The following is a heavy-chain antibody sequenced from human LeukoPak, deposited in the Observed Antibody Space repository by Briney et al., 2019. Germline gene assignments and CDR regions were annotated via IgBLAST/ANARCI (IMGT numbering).Heavy chain of an antibody. CDR2: IYYSGST. CDR1: GGSISSSSYY. V-gene: IGHV4-39*07. Sequence: SETLSLTCTVSGGSISSSSYYWGWIRQPPGKGMEWIGSIYYSGSTYYNPSLKSRVTISVDTSKNQFSLKLSSVTAADTAVYYCAREDSSSWRMYYFDYWGQGTLVTVSS. J-gene: IGHJ4*02. CDR3: AREDSSSWRMYYFDY. D-gene: IGHD6-13*01.